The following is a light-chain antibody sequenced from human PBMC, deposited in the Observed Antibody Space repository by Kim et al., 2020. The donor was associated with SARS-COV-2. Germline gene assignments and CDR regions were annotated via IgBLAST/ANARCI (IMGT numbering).Light chain of an antibody. CDR3: QQYGISPYT. V-gene: IGKV3-20*01. J-gene: IGKJ2*01. CDR2: ATS. CDR1: QIISIKY. Sequence: EVVLTQSPGTLSLSPGDRATLSCRASQIISIKYFAWYQQKPGQAPRLLIFATSGRATGIPDRFSGSGSGTDFTLTISRLEPEDFAVYYCQQYGISPYTFGQGTKLEI.